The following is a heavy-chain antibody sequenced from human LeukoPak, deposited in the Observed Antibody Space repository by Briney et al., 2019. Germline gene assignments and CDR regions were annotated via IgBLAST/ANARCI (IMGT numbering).Heavy chain of an antibody. V-gene: IGHV4-31*03. CDR1: GGSINSGASY. J-gene: IGHJ4*02. CDR2: IYDSGTT. CDR3: VRAITGYYLDF. D-gene: IGHD3-16*01. Sequence: TLSLTCTVSGGSINSGASYWSWIRQLPGKGLEWIGYIYDSGTTYYNPSIKSRLTISIDTSKNQFSLKLTSVTPADTAVYYCVRAITGYYLDFWGQGTLVTVSS.